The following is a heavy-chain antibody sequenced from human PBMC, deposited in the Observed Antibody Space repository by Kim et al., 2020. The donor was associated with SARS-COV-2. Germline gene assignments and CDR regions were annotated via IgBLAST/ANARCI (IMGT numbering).Heavy chain of an antibody. D-gene: IGHD3-10*01. CDR2: IYYIGST. J-gene: IGHJ4*02. V-gene: IGHV4-59*01. CDR1: GGSISSYY. CDR3: ARVSPDYYASGSYAGGFDY. Sequence: SETLSLTCTVSGGSISSYYWSWIRQPPGKGLEWIGYIYYIGSTNHNPSLKSRVTISVDTSKNQFSLKLSSVTAADTAVYYCARVSPDYYASGSYAGGFDYWGQGTLVTVSS.